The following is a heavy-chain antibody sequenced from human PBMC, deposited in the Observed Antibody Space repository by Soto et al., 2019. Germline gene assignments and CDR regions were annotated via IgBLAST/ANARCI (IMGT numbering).Heavy chain of an antibody. CDR3: VKDRRGIVVVPAASGLD. Sequence: GGSLRLSCSASGFTFSSYAMHWVRQAPGKGLEYVSAISSNGGSTYYADSVKGRFTISRDNSKNTLYLQMSSLRAEDTAVYYCVKDRRGIVVVPAASGLDWGQGTLVTVSS. V-gene: IGHV3-64D*08. CDR1: GFTFSSYA. J-gene: IGHJ4*02. D-gene: IGHD2-2*01. CDR2: ISSNGGST.